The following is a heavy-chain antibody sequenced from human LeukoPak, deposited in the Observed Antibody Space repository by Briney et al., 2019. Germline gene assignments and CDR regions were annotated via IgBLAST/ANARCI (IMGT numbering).Heavy chain of an antibody. CDR1: GFTFSSYA. CDR3: AKDTSIGKYCTNGVCSPFDY. J-gene: IGHJ4*02. CDR2: ISHGGGYT. Sequence: GGSLRLSCAASGFTFSSYAMSWVRQAPGQGLEWVSVISHGGGYTSYVDSVRGRFTISRDNSRNTLYLQMISLRAEDTAVYYCAKDTSIGKYCTNGVCSPFDYWGQGTLVTVSS. D-gene: IGHD2-8*01. V-gene: IGHV3-23*01.